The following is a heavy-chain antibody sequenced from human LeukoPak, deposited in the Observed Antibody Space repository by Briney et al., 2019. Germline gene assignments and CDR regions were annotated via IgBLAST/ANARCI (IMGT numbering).Heavy chain of an antibody. CDR3: ASEVSAAGGSWFDP. CDR1: GGSISSSSYY. D-gene: IGHD6-13*01. J-gene: IGHJ5*02. Sequence: PSETLSLTCTVSGGSISSSSYYWGWIRQPPGKGLERIGSIYYSGSTYYNPSLKSRVTISVDTSKNQLSLKLSSVTAADTAVYYCASEVSAAGGSWFDPWGQGTLVTVSS. V-gene: IGHV4-39*01. CDR2: IYYSGST.